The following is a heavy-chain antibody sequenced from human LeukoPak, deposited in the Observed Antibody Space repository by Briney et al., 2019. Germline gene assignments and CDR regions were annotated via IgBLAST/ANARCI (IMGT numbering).Heavy chain of an antibody. J-gene: IGHJ6*02. Sequence: GGSLRLSCAASGFTFNRAWMSWVRQTPEKRLEFVANIKEDGSEKYYVDSVKGRFTISRDNAKNSLYLQMNSLRAEDTAVYYCARDPGAYGDYVFRYFYYYGMDVWGQGTTVTVSS. CDR2: IKEDGSEK. D-gene: IGHD4-17*01. CDR3: ARDPGAYGDYVFRYFYYYGMDV. V-gene: IGHV3-7*01. CDR1: GFTFNRAW.